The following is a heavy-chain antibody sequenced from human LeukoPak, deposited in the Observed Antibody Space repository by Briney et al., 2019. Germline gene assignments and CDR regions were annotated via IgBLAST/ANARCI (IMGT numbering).Heavy chain of an antibody. V-gene: IGHV3-74*01. D-gene: IGHD3-22*01. CDR2: INPDGSRT. CDR1: GFTFSSYW. J-gene: IGHJ5*02. Sequence: PGGSLRLSCAASGFTFSSYWMHWVRQAPGKGLVWVSRINPDGSRTSYADSVKGRFTISRDNAKNTLNLQMNSLRAEDTAVYYCARDLGQYYDTSDNWFDPWGQGTLVTVSS. CDR3: ARDLGQYYDTSDNWFDP.